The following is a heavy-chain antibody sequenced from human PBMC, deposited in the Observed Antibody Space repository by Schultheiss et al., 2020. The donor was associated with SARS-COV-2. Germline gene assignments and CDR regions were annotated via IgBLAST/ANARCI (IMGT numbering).Heavy chain of an antibody. Sequence: SVKVSCKASGGTFSSYAISWVRQALGQGLVWMGGIIPIFGTAKYAQKFQGRVTITAVESTSTAYMELSRLRFDDTAVYYCARRRKDYYGSGSYYNVPPPRLGMVVWGQWATVTVSS. D-gene: IGHD3-10*01. CDR3: ARRRKDYYGSGSYYNVPPPRLGMVV. CDR1: GGTFSSYA. V-gene: IGHV1-69*13. J-gene: IGHJ6*02. CDR2: IIPIFGTA.